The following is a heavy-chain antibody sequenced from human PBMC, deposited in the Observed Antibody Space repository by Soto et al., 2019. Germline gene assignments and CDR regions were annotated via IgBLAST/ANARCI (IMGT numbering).Heavy chain of an antibody. CDR2: ISSSSSYI. CDR3: ARDLGPRGYDSSGYYPNLDY. D-gene: IGHD3-22*01. J-gene: IGHJ4*02. V-gene: IGHV3-21*01. CDR1: GFTFSSYS. Sequence: GGSLRLSCAASGFTFSSYSMNWVRQAPGKGLEWVSSISSSSSYIYYADSVKGRFTISRDNAKNSLYLQMNSLRAEDTAVYYCARDLGPRGYDSSGYYPNLDYWGQGTLVTVSS.